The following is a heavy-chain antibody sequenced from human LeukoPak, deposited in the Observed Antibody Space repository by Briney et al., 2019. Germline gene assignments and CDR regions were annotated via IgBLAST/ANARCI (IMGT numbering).Heavy chain of an antibody. CDR1: VFTFSSYW. Sequence: GGSLRLSCAASVFTFSSYWMHWVRQAPGKGLEWVSAISGSGGSTYYADSVKGRFTISRDNSKNTLYLQMNSLRAEDTAVYYCAKDRYFDWLSYSPYYFDYWGQGTLVTVSS. CDR2: ISGSGGST. D-gene: IGHD3-9*01. J-gene: IGHJ4*02. CDR3: AKDRYFDWLSYSPYYFDY. V-gene: IGHV3-23*01.